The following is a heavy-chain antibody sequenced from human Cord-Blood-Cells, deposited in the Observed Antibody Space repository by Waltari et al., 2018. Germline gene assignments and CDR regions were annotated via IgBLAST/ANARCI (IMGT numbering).Heavy chain of an antibody. J-gene: IGHJ4*02. V-gene: IGHV4-34*01. CDR2: INHSGST. D-gene: IGHD3-22*01. CDR3: ARHWSYYDSSGYSGFDY. Sequence: QVQLQQWGAGLLKPSETLSLTCAVYGGSFSGYYWSWIRQPPGKGLEWIGEINHSGSTNYNPSRKSRVTISVDTSKNQFSLKLSSVTAADTAVYYCARHWSYYDSSGYSGFDYWGQGTLVTVSS. CDR1: GGSFSGYY.